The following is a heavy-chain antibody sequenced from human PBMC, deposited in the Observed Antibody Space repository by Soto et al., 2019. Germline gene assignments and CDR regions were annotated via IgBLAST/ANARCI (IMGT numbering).Heavy chain of an antibody. CDR1: GFTFGNYC. J-gene: IGHJ5*01. CDR3: VRDGFTGTSLVLDS. D-gene: IGHD1-1*01. V-gene: IGHV3-33*01. CDR2: IWYDGTNQ. Sequence: LRLSGAASGFTFGNYCMHWVRQAPGKGLEWVALIWYDGTNQNYAGSVKGRFTISRDNSKNTLYLQMNTLRAEDAAVYYCVRDGFTGTSLVLDSWGQGTLVTASS.